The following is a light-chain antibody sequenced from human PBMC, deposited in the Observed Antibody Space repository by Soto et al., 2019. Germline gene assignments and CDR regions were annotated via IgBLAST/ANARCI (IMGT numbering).Light chain of an antibody. V-gene: IGKV3-11*01. CDR1: QGVSRK. CDR3: QQRSDWFT. Sequence: EIVMTQSPATLSVAPGERVALSCRASQGVSRKLAWYQHKPGQAPRLLIYAASTRATGIPVRFSGSGSGTDFTLTISSLEPEDFGLYYCQQRSDWFTFGQGTRLEIK. J-gene: IGKJ5*01. CDR2: AAS.